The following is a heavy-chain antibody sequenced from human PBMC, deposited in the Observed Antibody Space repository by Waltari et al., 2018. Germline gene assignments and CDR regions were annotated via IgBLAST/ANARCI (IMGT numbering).Heavy chain of an antibody. CDR2: INAGNGNT. CDR3: ARDRDHNSGWYLGPFDY. Sequence: QVQLVQSGAEVKKPGASVKVSCKASGYTFTSYAMHWVRQAPGQRLEWMGWINAGNGNTKYSQKFQGRVTITRDTSASTAYMELSSLRSEDTAVYYCARDRDHNSGWYLGPFDYWGQGTLVTVSS. J-gene: IGHJ4*02. D-gene: IGHD6-19*01. CDR1: GYTFTSYA. V-gene: IGHV1-3*01.